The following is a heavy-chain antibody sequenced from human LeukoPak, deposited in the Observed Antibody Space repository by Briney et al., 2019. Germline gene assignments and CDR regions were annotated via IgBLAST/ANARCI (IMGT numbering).Heavy chain of an antibody. V-gene: IGHV3-33*01. CDR1: GFTFSSYG. J-gene: IGHJ4*02. D-gene: IGHD2-2*01. CDR3: ARDLCSSTSCTLIDY. Sequence: GGSLILSCAASGFTFSSYGMHWVRQAPDKGLEWVAVIWYDGSNKYYADSVKGRFTISRDNSKHTLYLQMNSLRAEDTAVYYCARDLCSSTSCTLIDYWGQGTLVTVSS. CDR2: IWYDGSNK.